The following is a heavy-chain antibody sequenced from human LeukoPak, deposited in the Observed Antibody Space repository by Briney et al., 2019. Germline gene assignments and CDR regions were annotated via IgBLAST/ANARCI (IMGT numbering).Heavy chain of an antibody. CDR2: IYYSGST. V-gene: IGHV4-30-4*01. Sequence: SETLSLTCTVSGGSISRGDYYWSWIRQPPGKGLEWIGYIYYSGSTYYNPSLKSRVTISVDTSKNQFSLKLSSVTAADRAVYYCARVGHAPLWFGETPYGMDVWGQGTTVTVSS. CDR1: GGSISRGDYY. CDR3: ARVGHAPLWFGETPYGMDV. J-gene: IGHJ6*02. D-gene: IGHD3-10*01.